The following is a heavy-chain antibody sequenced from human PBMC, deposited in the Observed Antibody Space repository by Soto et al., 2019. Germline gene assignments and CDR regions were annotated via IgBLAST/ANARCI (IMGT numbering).Heavy chain of an antibody. Sequence: QVQLQESGPGLVKPSQTLSLTCTVSGTTISSGDHYWSWIRQPPGKVLEWIGYMYYTGKSYYNTSLQSGVTISVDTSKKQFSLEMASVTAADAAMYFCVRVYGRGYDFDFWGRGTLVSVSS. CDR2: MYYTGKS. J-gene: IGHJ4*02. V-gene: IGHV4-30-4*01. D-gene: IGHD1-1*01. CDR1: GTTISSGDHY. CDR3: VRVYGRGYDFDF.